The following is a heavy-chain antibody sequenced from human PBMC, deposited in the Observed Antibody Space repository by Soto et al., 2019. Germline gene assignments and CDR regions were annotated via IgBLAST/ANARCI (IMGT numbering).Heavy chain of an antibody. CDR1: GITVSSNY. CDR2: IYSGGST. CDR3: ARGTMMLTGHYYFDY. V-gene: IGHV3-53*01. Sequence: GGSLRLSCATSGITVSSNYMSWVRQAPGKGLEWVSVIYSGGSTYYADSVKGRFTISRDNSKNTLYLQMNSLRAEDTAVYYCARGTMMLTGHYYFDYWGQGTLVTVSS. J-gene: IGHJ4*02. D-gene: IGHD3-22*01.